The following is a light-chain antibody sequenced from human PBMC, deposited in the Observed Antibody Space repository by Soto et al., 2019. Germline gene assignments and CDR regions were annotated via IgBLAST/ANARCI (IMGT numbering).Light chain of an antibody. J-gene: IGKJ4*01. Sequence: EIVLTQFPATLYLSPGEEATLSCRASQSFGTSLAWYQQRPAQAPRLLLSDPFKVAAGVPARFSGSGSGADFTLTISGLEPEDFAVYYWQPGGSFGGGTKVEIK. CDR1: QSFGTS. CDR2: DPF. CDR3: QPGGS. V-gene: IGKV3-11*01.